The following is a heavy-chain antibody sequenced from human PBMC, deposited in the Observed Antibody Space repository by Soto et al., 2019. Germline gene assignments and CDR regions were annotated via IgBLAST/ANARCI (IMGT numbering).Heavy chain of an antibody. CDR3: TRIAYNYGPGDY. CDR1: GFTFSDHY. V-gene: IGHV3-72*01. D-gene: IGHD2-21*01. Sequence: GGSLRLSCEVSGFTFSDHYMDWVRQAPGKGLEWVGRSRNKANSFSTAYAPSVKGRFTISRDDSKSSLYLQMNSLKTDDTAVYYCTRIAYNYGPGDYWGQGTLVTVSS. CDR2: SRNKANSFST. J-gene: IGHJ4*02.